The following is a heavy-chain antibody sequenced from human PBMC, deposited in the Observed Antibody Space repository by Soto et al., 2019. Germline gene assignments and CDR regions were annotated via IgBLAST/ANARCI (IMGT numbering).Heavy chain of an antibody. V-gene: IGHV3-30*04. Sequence: QVQLVESGGGVVQPGRSLRLSCAASGFPFSNYAMHWVRQAPGTGMEWAAVLSYAGSHEYYAASVNGRFTISRDNSKNTSSLQMNGLRDEHKAVYYFARGPYNYDRGVYYLTLNLFDPWGHVTLGTFTS. D-gene: IGHD3-22*01. CDR3: ARGPYNYDRGVYYLTLNLFDP. CDR2: LSYAGSHE. J-gene: IGHJ5*02. CDR1: GFPFSNYA.